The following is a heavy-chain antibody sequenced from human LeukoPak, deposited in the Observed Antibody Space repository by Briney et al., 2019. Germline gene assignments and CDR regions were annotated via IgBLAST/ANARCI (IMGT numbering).Heavy chain of an antibody. CDR1: GLNFNSHT. D-gene: IGHD4-11*01. Sequence: PGGSLRLSCVASGLNFNSHTMKWVCQAPGKGLEWVAVTVGGGDGTYYADSVKGRFTISRDNSNNTLYLQMNSLRAEDTAVYYCAKLTTSWGQGTLVTVSS. V-gene: IGHV3-23*01. CDR3: AKLTTS. J-gene: IGHJ4*02. CDR2: TVGGGDGT.